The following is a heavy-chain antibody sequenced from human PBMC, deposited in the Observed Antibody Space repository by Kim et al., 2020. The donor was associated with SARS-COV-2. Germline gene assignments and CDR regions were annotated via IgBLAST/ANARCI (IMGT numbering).Heavy chain of an antibody. CDR3: ARGQDSSSSEFDY. CDR2: INHSGST. J-gene: IGHJ4*02. Sequence: SETLSLTCAVYGGSFSGYYWSWIRQPPGKGLEWIGEINHSGSTNYNPSLKSRVTISVDTSKNQFSLKLSSVTAADTAVYYCARGQDSSSSEFDYWGQGTLVTVSS. CDR1: GGSFSGYY. V-gene: IGHV4-34*01. D-gene: IGHD6-6*01.